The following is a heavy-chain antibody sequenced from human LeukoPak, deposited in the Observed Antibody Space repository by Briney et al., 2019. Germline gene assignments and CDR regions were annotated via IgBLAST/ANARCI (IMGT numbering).Heavy chain of an antibody. Sequence: GGSLRLSCAASGFNIGPYAMYWVRQGPGRGLEWVSVIKADGSGTFYSDSVRGRFTTSGDNSKNSLYLQMSSLTSVDTALYYCATWAFYHNLDVWGQGTTVAVSS. CDR2: IKADGSGT. D-gene: IGHD1-1*01. V-gene: IGHV3-43*02. CDR3: ATWAFYHNLDV. J-gene: IGHJ6*02. CDR1: GFNIGPYA.